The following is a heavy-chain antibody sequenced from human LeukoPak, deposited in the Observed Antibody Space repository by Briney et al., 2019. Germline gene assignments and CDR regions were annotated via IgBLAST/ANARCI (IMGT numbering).Heavy chain of an antibody. Sequence: GGSLRLSCAASGFTFSSYAMHWVRQAPGKGLEGVAVISYDGSNKYYADSVKGRFTISRDNSKNTLDLQMNSLRDEDTAVYYCAREAAAAVYVDYWGQGTLVTVSS. CDR3: AREAAAAVYVDY. D-gene: IGHD6-13*01. CDR1: GFTFSSYA. V-gene: IGHV3-30-3*01. CDR2: ISYDGSNK. J-gene: IGHJ4*02.